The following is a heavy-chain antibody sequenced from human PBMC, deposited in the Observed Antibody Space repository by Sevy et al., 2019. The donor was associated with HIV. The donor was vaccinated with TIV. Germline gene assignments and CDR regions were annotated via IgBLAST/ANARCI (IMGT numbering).Heavy chain of an antibody. CDR1: GGSISSGGYS. D-gene: IGHD3-10*01. CDR3: ARGSGSYSLDY. CDR2: IYHRGST. J-gene: IGHJ4*02. Sequence: SQTLSLTCAVSGGSISSGGYSWSWIRQPPGKGLEWIGYIYHRGSTYYNPSLKGRFTISVDRSKNQFSLKLSSVSAADTAVYYCARGSGSYSLDYWGQGTLVTVSS. V-gene: IGHV4-30-2*01.